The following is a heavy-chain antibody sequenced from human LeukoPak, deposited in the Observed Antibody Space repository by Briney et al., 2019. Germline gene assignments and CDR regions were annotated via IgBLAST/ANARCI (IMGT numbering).Heavy chain of an antibody. Sequence: GGSLRLSCAASGFTFSDFIMHWVRQAPGKGLEWVSSMGPSFHYSDSVKGRFTISRDNSKNTLYLQMNSLRAEDTAVYYCAKMKGSGWYLGLYFDLWGRGTLVTVSS. CDR2: MGPSF. J-gene: IGHJ2*01. D-gene: IGHD6-19*01. V-gene: IGHV3-69-1*01. CDR3: AKMKGSGWYLGLYFDL. CDR1: GFTFSDFI.